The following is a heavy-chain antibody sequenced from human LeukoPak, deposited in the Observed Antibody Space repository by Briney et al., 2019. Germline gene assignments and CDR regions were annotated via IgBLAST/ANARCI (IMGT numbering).Heavy chain of an antibody. Sequence: GGSLRLSCAASGFTVSSNYMSWVRQAPGKGLEWVSVIYSGGSTYYADSVKGRFTISRDNSKNPLYLQMNSLRAEDTAVYYCARQGLYRRWFDPWGQGTLVTVSS. V-gene: IGHV3-53*01. J-gene: IGHJ5*02. CDR3: ARQGLYRRWFDP. CDR1: GFTVSSNY. CDR2: IYSGGST.